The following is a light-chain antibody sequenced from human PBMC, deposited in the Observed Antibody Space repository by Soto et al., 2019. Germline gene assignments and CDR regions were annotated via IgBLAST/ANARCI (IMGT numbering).Light chain of an antibody. CDR3: QSYDDSLGGHVI. CDR2: ANT. V-gene: IGLV1-40*01. J-gene: IGLJ2*01. CDR1: SSYIGAGYD. Sequence: QSVLTQPPSVSGDPGQRVTISCTGSSSYIGAGYDVHWYQQLPGTAPKLLIYANTNRPSGVPDRFSGSKSGTSASLAITGLQAEDEADYYCQSYDDSLGGHVIFGGGTKLTVL.